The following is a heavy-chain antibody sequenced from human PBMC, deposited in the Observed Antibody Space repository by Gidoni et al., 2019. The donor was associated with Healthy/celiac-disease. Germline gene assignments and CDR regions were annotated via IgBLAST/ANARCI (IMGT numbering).Heavy chain of an antibody. CDR2: IWYDGSNK. D-gene: IGHD5-12*01. Sequence: QVQLVESGGGVVQPGRSLRLSCAASGFTFSSYGMHWVRQAPGKGLEWVAVIWYDGSNKYYADSVKGRFTISRDNSKNTLYLQMNSLRAEDTAVYYCARDRGRDGYNLRGYWGQGTLVTVSS. CDR1: GFTFSSYG. CDR3: ARDRGRDGYNLRGY. J-gene: IGHJ4*02. V-gene: IGHV3-33*08.